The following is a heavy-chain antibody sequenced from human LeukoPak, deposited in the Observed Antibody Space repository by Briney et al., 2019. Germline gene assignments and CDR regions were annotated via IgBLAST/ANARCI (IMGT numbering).Heavy chain of an antibody. Sequence: ASVKVSCKASGYIFTGHYMGWVRQAPGQGLEWMGWINPNSGGTKYAQEFQGRVTMTRDTSISTTYMELKRLTSDDTAVYYCARDISAGIYMYEYWGQGSLGTVSS. D-gene: IGHD2-15*01. V-gene: IGHV1-2*02. CDR3: ARDISAGIYMYEY. J-gene: IGHJ4*02. CDR2: INPNSGGT. CDR1: GYIFTGHY.